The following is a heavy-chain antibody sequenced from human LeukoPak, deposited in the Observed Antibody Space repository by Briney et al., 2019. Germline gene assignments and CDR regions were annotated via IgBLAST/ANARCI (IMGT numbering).Heavy chain of an antibody. CDR3: ARGVYNYYYMDV. CDR2: VFSTGDT. Sequence: SETLSLTCTVSDASMSSHYWIWDRQPPGRGLEWIGYVFSTGDTTYSPSLKSRVTISVDMSENQFSLKLNSVTAADTAVYYCARGVYNYYYMDVWGRGATVTVSS. V-gene: IGHV4-59*11. CDR1: DASMSSHY. J-gene: IGHJ6*03.